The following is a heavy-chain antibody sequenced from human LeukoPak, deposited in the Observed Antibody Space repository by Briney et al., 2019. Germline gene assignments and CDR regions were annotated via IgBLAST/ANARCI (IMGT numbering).Heavy chain of an antibody. CDR1: GFSVSDTY. CDR2: LYSGGST. V-gene: IGHV3-66*01. Sequence: GGSLRLSCAASGFSVSDTYMSWVRQAPGKGLEWVSLLYSGGSTHYADSVKGRFTISRDKSKNMLSLQMNSLRAEDTAVYYCAGGKSGIYTRPFDYWGQGTLVTVSS. D-gene: IGHD1-26*01. J-gene: IGHJ4*02. CDR3: AGGKSGIYTRPFDY.